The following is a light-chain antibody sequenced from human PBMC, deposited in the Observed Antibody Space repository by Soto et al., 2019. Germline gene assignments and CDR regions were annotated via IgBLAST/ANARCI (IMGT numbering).Light chain of an antibody. CDR1: QNIRNF. V-gene: IGKV3-11*01. J-gene: IGKJ5*01. CDR2: GPY. Sequence: VLTQSPAALSLSPVEIAHRCRRAIQNIRNFLAWYQQKPGQAPRLLMYGPYVRATGVPARFSGSGTGTDFTLTNTSLEPEDFAVYYCQQHFNGPITFGQGTRLEIK. CDR3: QQHFNGPIT.